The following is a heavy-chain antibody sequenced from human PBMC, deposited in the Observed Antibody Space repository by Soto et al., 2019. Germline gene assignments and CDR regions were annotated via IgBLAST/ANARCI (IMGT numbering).Heavy chain of an antibody. CDR2: ISAHNGNT. V-gene: IGHV1-18*01. D-gene: IGHD2-8*01. J-gene: IGHJ4*02. CDR3: ARGMYGDY. Sequence: QVHLVQSGAEVRKPGASVKVSCKGSGYTFTSYGITWVRQAPGQGLEWMGWISAHNGNTNYAQQLQGRVTVTRDTSTSTAYMELRSLRSDDTAVYYCARGMYGDYWGQGALVTVSS. CDR1: GYTFTSYG.